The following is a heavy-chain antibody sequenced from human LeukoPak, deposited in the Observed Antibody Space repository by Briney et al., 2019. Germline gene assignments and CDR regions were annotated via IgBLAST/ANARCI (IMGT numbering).Heavy chain of an antibody. CDR3: AMRSSDDSSGYYSPHFDF. CDR1: GWTFSAYH. D-gene: IGHD3-22*01. Sequence: PSETLSLTCNVYGWTFSAYHWSWIRQSPGKGLEWIGEINHYRNNKNKSSLKSRVIMSVDTFRNKFTLRLSYVTAADTAVDFCAMRSSDDSSGYYSPHFDFWGQGTLVTVSS. V-gene: IGHV4-34*08. J-gene: IGHJ4*02. CDR2: INHYRNN.